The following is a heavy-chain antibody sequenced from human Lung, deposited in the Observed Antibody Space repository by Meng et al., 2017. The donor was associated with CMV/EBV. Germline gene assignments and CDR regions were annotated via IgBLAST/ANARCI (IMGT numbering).Heavy chain of an antibody. D-gene: IGHD1-14*01. V-gene: IGHV1-2*02. Sequence: QVRPVQSGAEVKKPGASVKVSCKASGYTFIDYYMHWVRQAPGQGLEWXGWINPKSGGTHYAQSFQGRVTITRDTSINTVYVEISSLKSDDTAVYYCTSAPGDYWGQGTLVTVSS. CDR3: TSAPGDY. J-gene: IGHJ4*03. CDR2: INPKSGGT. CDR1: GYTFIDYY.